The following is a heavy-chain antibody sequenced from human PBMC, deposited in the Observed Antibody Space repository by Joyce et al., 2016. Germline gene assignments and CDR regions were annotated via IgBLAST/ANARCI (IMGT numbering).Heavy chain of an antibody. J-gene: IGHJ4*02. CDR2: INPRGGSS. CDR1: GYTFTNYY. D-gene: IGHD6-13*01. CDR3: ARGGSSSSWHQEVSFDS. V-gene: IGHV1-46*01. Sequence: QVQLVQSGPEVKKPGASVKVSCKASGYTFTNYYIHWVRQAPGQGLAWMGIINPRGGSSSHARKFQGRVTITRDTSTSTVYMELSSLRSEDKAVYYCARGGSSSSWHQEVSFDSWGQGTLVTVSS.